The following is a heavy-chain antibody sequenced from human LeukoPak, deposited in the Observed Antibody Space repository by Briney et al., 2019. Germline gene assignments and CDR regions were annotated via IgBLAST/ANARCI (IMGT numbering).Heavy chain of an antibody. V-gene: IGHV1-18*01. Sequence: ASVKVSCKASGYTFTSYGISWVRQAPGQGLEWMGWISAYNGKTNYAQKLQGRVTITTETSTSTAYMELRRLRSDDTAVYYCARDSREEYQLPYGAYNWFEPWGQGTLVTVSS. D-gene: IGHD2-2*02. CDR3: ARDSREEYQLPYGAYNWFEP. J-gene: IGHJ5*02. CDR2: ISAYNGKT. CDR1: GYTFTSYG.